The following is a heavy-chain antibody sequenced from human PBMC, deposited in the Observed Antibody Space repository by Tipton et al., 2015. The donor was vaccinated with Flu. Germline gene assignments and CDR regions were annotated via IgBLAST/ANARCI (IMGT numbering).Heavy chain of an antibody. CDR3: ARDRGLGDTAMARDWFDP. D-gene: IGHD5-18*01. CDR2: ISSSSSYI. Sequence: SLRLSCAASGFTFSSYSMNWVRQAPGKGLEWVSSISSSSSYIYYADSVKGRFTISRDNAKNSLYLQMNSLRAEDTAVYYCARDRGLGDTAMARDWFDPWGQGTLVTVSS. J-gene: IGHJ5*02. V-gene: IGHV3-21*01. CDR1: GFTFSSYS.